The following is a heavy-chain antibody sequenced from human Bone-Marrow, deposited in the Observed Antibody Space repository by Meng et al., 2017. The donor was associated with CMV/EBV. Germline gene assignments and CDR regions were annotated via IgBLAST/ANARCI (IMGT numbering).Heavy chain of an antibody. D-gene: IGHD3-10*01. CDR2: INPSGGST. Sequence: SGYTFTSYYMHWVRQDPGQGLEWMGIINPSGGSTSYAQKFQGRVTMTRDTSTSTVYMELSSLRSEDTAVYYCARAAWVLWFGELFDYWGQGTLVTVSS. V-gene: IGHV1-46*01. CDR1: GYTFTSYY. J-gene: IGHJ4*02. CDR3: ARAAWVLWFGELFDY.